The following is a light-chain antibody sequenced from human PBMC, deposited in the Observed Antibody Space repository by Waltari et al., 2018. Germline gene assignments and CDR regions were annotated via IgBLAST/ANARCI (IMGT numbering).Light chain of an antibody. J-gene: IGLJ3*02. CDR3: TSFTTIGIPLV. Sequence: QSALTQPASVSGSPGQSITISCTGTNSDIGIYNYVSWYQQPPGKAPKLIIYEVNNRPSGVSNRFSCSKSGNTASLTISGLQPEDEADYYCTSFTTIGIPLVFGGGTKLTVL. CDR2: EVN. V-gene: IGLV2-14*01. CDR1: NSDIGIYNY.